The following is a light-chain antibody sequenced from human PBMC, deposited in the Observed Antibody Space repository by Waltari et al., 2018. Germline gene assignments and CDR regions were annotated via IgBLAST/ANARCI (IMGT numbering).Light chain of an antibody. CDR2: DVV. CDR3: CSYAGSYTFV. V-gene: IGLV2-11*01. J-gene: IGLJ7*01. Sequence: QSALTQPRSVSGSPGQSVTISCSGPSSDVGSYNFVSWYQQHPGNAPKLLIYDVVKRPSGVPVRFSGSKSVNTASLTISGLQTEDESDYYCCSYAGSYTFVFGGGTQLTVL. CDR1: SSDVGSYNF.